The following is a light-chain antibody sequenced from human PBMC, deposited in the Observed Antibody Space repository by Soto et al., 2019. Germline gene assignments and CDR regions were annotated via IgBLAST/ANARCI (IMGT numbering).Light chain of an antibody. CDR1: SGHSSNI. Sequence: QSVLTQSPSASASLGSSVKLTCTLSSGHSSNIIAWHQQQPGKAPRYLMKLEGSGSYNKGSGVPDRFSGSSSGADRYLTISNLQFEDEADYYCETWDSNTNWVFGGGTKVTVL. CDR2: LEGSGSY. V-gene: IGLV4-60*02. J-gene: IGLJ3*02. CDR3: ETWDSNTNWV.